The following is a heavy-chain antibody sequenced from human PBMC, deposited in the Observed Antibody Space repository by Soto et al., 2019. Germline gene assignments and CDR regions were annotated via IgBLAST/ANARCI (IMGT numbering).Heavy chain of an antibody. J-gene: IGHJ3*01. D-gene: IGHD2-15*01. CDR3: ANYCIGGSCYPDAFDF. V-gene: IGHV4-31*03. CDR2: INYSGIT. Sequence: QVQLQESGPGLVKPSQTLSLTCTVSGGSISSGGYFWSWVRQHPGKGLEWIGFINYSGITNYNPSFKSRVGLSVDTSKSPFSLKLGSVTASDTAVYYCANYCIGGSCYPDAFDFWGQGTMVTVSS. CDR1: GGSISSGGYF.